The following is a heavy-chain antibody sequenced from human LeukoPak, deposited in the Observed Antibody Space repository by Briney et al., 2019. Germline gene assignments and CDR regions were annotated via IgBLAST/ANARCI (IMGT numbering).Heavy chain of an antibody. CDR3: ARGTCSGTTCHHTYDY. D-gene: IGHD2-2*01. Sequence: GGSLRLSCATSGFTFSNHAMHWVRQAPGKGLEYVSAITRNGGNTYYANSVKGRFTISRDNSKNTLYLQMGSLRAGDMAVYYCARGTCSGTTCHHTYDYWGQGTLVTVSS. V-gene: IGHV3-64*01. CDR2: ITRNGGNT. CDR1: GFTFSNHA. J-gene: IGHJ4*02.